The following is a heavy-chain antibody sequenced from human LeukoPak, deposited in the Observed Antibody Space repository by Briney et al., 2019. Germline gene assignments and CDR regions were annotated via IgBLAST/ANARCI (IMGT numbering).Heavy chain of an antibody. J-gene: IGHJ4*02. CDR2: ISGSGGST. D-gene: IGHD3-10*01. CDR3: AKMVGGSGSYYPDY. Sequence: GGSLRLSCAASGFTFSSYAMSWVRQAPGKGLEWVSAISGSGGSTYYADSVKGRFTISRDNSKNALYLQMNSLRAEDTAVYYCAKMVGGSGSYYPDYWGQGTLVTVSS. V-gene: IGHV3-23*01. CDR1: GFTFSSYA.